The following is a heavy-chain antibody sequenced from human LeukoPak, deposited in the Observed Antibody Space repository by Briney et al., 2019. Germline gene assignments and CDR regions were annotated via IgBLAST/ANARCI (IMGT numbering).Heavy chain of an antibody. D-gene: IGHD3-22*01. Sequence: GASVKVSCKASGYTFTGYYMHWVRQAPGQGHEWMGRINPNSGGTNYAQKFQGRVTMTRDTSISTAYMELSRLRSDDTAVYYCASWGFYDSSGVYFDYWGQGTLVTVS. CDR3: ASWGFYDSSGVYFDY. CDR2: INPNSGGT. J-gene: IGHJ4*02. V-gene: IGHV1-2*06. CDR1: GYTFTGYY.